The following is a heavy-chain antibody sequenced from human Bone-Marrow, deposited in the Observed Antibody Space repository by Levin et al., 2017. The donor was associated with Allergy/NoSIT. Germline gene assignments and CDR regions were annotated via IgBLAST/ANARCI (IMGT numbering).Heavy chain of an antibody. V-gene: IGHV3-9*01. Sequence: GGSLRLSCAASGFTFDDYAMHWVRQAPGKGLEWVSGISWNSGSIGYADSVKGRFTISRDNAKNSLYLQMNSLRAEDTALYYCAKSSRGFLESGIDYWGQGTLVTVSS. CDR2: ISWNSGSI. D-gene: IGHD3-3*01. CDR3: AKSSRGFLESGIDY. CDR1: GFTFDDYA. J-gene: IGHJ4*02.